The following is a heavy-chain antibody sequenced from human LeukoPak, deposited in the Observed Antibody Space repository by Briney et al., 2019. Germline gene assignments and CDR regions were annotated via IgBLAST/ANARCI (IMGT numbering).Heavy chain of an antibody. CDR1: GFTFISYG. CDR3: AKDRRMMSAYYGMDV. CDR2: ISYDGGNQ. J-gene: IGHJ6*02. D-gene: IGHD3-16*01. Sequence: GGSLRLSCEASGFTFISYGVHWVRQAPGKGLEWVSVISYDGGNQKYADSVKGRFTISRDNSKNTVYLQLNSLRAEDTAVYYCAKDRRMMSAYYGMDVWGQGTTVIVSS. V-gene: IGHV3-30*18.